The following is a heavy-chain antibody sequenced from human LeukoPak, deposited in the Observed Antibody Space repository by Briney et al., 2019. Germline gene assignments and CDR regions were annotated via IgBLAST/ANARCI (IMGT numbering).Heavy chain of an antibody. CDR2: IYTTGTT. D-gene: IGHD1-26*01. Sequence: PSETLSLTCTVSGDSITSYYWSWIRQSAEKGLEWIGRIYTTGTTNYNPSLKGRVTVSVDTSKNQFFLKLRSVTAADTAVYYCARDVGASNFDSWGQGVQVTVSS. V-gene: IGHV4-4*07. CDR1: GDSITSYY. CDR3: ARDVGASNFDS. J-gene: IGHJ4*02.